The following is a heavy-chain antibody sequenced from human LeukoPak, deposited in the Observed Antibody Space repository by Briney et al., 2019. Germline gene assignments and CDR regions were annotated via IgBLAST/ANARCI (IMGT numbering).Heavy chain of an antibody. J-gene: IGHJ6*02. CDR2: ISSSGSTI. CDR1: GFTFSDYY. CDR3: AKGLSRLYYYYGMDV. V-gene: IGHV3-11*01. Sequence: GGSLRLSCAASGFTFSDYYMSWIRQAPGKGLEWVSYISSSGSTIYYADSVKGRFTISRDNAKNSLYLQMNSLRAEDTAVYYCAKGLSRLYYYYGMDVWGQGTTVTVSS. D-gene: IGHD2/OR15-2a*01.